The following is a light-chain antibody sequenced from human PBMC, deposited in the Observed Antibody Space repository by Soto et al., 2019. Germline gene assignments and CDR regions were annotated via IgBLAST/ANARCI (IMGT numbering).Light chain of an antibody. CDR2: TAS. CDR3: QQLYTLPFT. CDR1: QGISSY. V-gene: IGKV1-9*01. Sequence: DIQLTQSPSFLSAALGDRVTITCWASQGISSYLAWYQQKPGKAPKLLISTASTLQSGVPSRFSGSGSGTEFTLTISGLLPEDFAAYHCQQLYTLPFTFGQGTRLEIK. J-gene: IGKJ5*01.